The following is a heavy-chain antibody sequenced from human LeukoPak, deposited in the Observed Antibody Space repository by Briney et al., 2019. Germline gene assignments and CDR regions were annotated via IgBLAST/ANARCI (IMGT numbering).Heavy chain of an antibody. V-gene: IGHV1-69*06. D-gene: IGHD3-3*01. Sequence: SVKVSCKASGGTFSSYAISWVRQAPGQGPEWMGRIIPIFGTANYAQKFQGRVTITADKSTSTAYMELSSLRSEDAAVYYCARSPSNIWSGYKRVWYFDLWGRGTLVTVSS. J-gene: IGHJ2*01. CDR2: IIPIFGTA. CDR1: GGTFSSYA. CDR3: ARSPSNIWSGYKRVWYFDL.